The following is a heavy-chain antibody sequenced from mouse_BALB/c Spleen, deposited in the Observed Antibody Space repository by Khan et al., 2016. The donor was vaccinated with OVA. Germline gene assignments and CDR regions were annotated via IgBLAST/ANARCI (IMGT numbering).Heavy chain of an antibody. J-gene: IGHJ2*01. CDR2: IYPGSGNT. V-gene: IGHV1-84*02. Sequence: QVQLQQSGPELVKPGASVKLSCKASGYTFTDYYINWVKQKPGQGIEWIGWIYPGSGNTKYNEKFKGMATLTVDTSSSTAYMQLSSLTSEDTAVYFCARGGNYSHSLFDYWGQGTTLTVSS. CDR1: GYTFTDYY. CDR3: ARGGNYSHSLFDY. D-gene: IGHD1-3*01.